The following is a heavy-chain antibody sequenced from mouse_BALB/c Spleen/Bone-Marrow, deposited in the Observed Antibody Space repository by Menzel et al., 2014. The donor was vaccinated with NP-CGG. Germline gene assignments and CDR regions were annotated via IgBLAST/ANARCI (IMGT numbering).Heavy chain of an antibody. J-gene: IGHJ4*01. CDR3: TRYGYDPLYAMDH. CDR1: GYTFTSYY. CDR2: INPSNGGT. D-gene: IGHD2-3*01. V-gene: IGHV1S81*02. Sequence: VQLQQSGAELVKPGASVKLSCKASGYTFTSYYMYWVKQRPGQGLEWIGGINPSNGGTNFNEKFKSKATLTVDKSSSTAYMQLSSLTSEDSAVYYCTRYGYDPLYAMDHWGQGTSVTVSS.